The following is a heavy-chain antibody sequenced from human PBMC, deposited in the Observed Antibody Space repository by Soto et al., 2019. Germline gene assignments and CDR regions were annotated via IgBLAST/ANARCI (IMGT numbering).Heavy chain of an antibody. J-gene: IGHJ6*02. CDR2: IIPIFGTA. Sequence: SVKVSCKASGGTFSSYAISWVRQAPGQGLEWMGGIIPIFGTANYAQKFQGRVTITADKSTSTAYMELSSLRSEDTAVYYCARASYYDFWSGYYTGDYYYYGMDVWGQGTTVTVSS. V-gene: IGHV1-69*06. CDR3: ARASYYDFWSGYYTGDYYYYGMDV. CDR1: GGTFSSYA. D-gene: IGHD3-3*01.